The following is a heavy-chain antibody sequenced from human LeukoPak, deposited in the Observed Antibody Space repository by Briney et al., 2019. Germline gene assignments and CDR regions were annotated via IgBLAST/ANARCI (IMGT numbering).Heavy chain of an antibody. Sequence: QPGRSLRLSCAASGFTFSSYGMHWVRQAPGKGLEWVAVISYGGSNKYYADSVKGRFTISRDNSKNTLYLQMNSLRAEDTAVYYCAKATYYYDSSGYYDGYYFDYWGQGTLVTVSS. V-gene: IGHV3-30*18. CDR2: ISYGGSNK. CDR3: AKATYYYDSSGYYDGYYFDY. D-gene: IGHD3-22*01. CDR1: GFTFSSYG. J-gene: IGHJ4*02.